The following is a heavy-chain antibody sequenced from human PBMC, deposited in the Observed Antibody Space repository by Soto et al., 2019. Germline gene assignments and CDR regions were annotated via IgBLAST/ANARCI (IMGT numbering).Heavy chain of an antibody. D-gene: IGHD7-27*01. CDR1: GGSFSGYY. CDR3: ARGWGALFDY. J-gene: IGHJ4*02. Sequence: QVQLQQWGAGLLKPSETLSLTCAVYGGSFSGYYWSWIRQPPGKGLEWIGEINHSGSTNYNPSLKSRVTIAVDTSKNQFSLKLRSVTAADTAVYYCARGWGALFDYWGQGALVTVSS. CDR2: INHSGST. V-gene: IGHV4-34*01.